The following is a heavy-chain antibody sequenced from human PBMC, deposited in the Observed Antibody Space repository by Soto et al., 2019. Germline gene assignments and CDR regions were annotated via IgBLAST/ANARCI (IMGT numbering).Heavy chain of an antibody. CDR1: GYTFTNYC. CDR3: ARDLLGTEPESAFDF. CDR2: ISAYNGNT. J-gene: IGHJ3*01. D-gene: IGHD3-16*01. V-gene: IGHV1-18*01. Sequence: ASVKVSCKASGYTFTNYCISWVRQAPGQGPEWMGWISAYNGNTNYAQKLQGRVTMTTDTSTSTAYMELRSLRSDDTAMYYCARDLLGTEPESAFDFWGQGTMVTVSS.